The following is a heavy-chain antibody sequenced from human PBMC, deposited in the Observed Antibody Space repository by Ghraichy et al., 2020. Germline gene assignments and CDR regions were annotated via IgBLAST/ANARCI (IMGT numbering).Heavy chain of an antibody. CDR2: VNTYNRDT. V-gene: IGHV1-18*01. CDR1: GYGFTTYA. D-gene: IGHD1-26*01. Sequence: ASVKVSCKASGYGFTTYAISWVRQAPGQGPELMGWVNTYNRDTFYAEKFQGRVTMTTHTPTNTVYMQLRSLRSDDTAVYYCARNSGSYRNYNFYLDVWGTGTTVTVSS. CDR3: ARNSGSYRNYNFYLDV. J-gene: IGHJ6*03.